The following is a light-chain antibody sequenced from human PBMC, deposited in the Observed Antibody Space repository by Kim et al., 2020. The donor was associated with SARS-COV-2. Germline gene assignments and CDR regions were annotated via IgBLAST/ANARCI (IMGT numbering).Light chain of an antibody. CDR2: EDN. CDR3: QSYDSNNVI. Sequence: NFMLTQPHSVSESPGKTVIISCTGSSGSIASSYVQWYQQRPGSVPTIVIYEDNQRPSRVPDRFSGSIDSSSNSASLTISGLKTEDEADYYCQSYDSNNVIFAGGTQLTVL. J-gene: IGLJ2*01. CDR1: SGSIASSY. V-gene: IGLV6-57*02.